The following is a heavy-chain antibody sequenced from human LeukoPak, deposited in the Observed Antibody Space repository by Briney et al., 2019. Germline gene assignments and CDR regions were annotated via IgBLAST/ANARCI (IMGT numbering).Heavy chain of an antibody. D-gene: IGHD4-17*01. CDR2: INPNSGGT. CDR1: GYTFTGYY. CDR3: ARALTTVTNHDY. Sequence: ASVKVSCKASGYTFTGYYMHWVRQAPGQGLEWMGWINPNSGGTNYAQKFQGRVTMTRDTSISTAYMELSRLRSDDTAVYYCARALTTVTNHDYWGQGTLVTVSS. V-gene: IGHV1-2*02. J-gene: IGHJ4*02.